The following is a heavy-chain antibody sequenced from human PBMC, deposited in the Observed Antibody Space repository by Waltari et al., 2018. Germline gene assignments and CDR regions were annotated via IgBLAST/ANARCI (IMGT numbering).Heavy chain of an antibody. CDR1: GGSIISAAYY. Sequence: QLQLQESGPGLVKPSETLSLTCVASGGSIISAAYYWGWVRQPPGKGLEFIGSMYYSGSTYYNPSLKSRVTISVDTSQNQFSLRLSSVTAADTAVYYCARQDYYYVKGYFDLWGRGTLVTVSS. D-gene: IGHD3-22*01. CDR2: MYYSGST. J-gene: IGHJ2*01. CDR3: ARQDYYYVKGYFDL. V-gene: IGHV4-39*01.